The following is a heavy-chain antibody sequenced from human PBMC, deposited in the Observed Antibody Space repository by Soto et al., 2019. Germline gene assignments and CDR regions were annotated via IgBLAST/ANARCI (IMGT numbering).Heavy chain of an antibody. D-gene: IGHD3-16*02. V-gene: IGHV3-30-3*01. J-gene: IGHJ4*02. CDR2: ISYDGSNK. CDR1: GFTFSSYA. Sequence: GGSLRLSCAASGFTFSSYAMHWVRQAPGKGLEWVAVISYDGSNKYYADSVKGRFTISRDNSKNTLYLQMNSLRAEDTAVYYCARDLRDDYDYVWGSYRYEGGTDYWGQGTLVTVSS. CDR3: ARDLRDDYDYVWGSYRYEGGTDY.